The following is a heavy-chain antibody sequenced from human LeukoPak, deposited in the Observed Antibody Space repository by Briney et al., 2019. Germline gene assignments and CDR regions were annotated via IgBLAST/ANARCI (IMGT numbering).Heavy chain of an antibody. V-gene: IGHV4-34*01. Sequence: PSETLSLTCAVYGGSFSGYYWSWIRQPPGKGLEWIGEINHSGSTNYNPSLKSRVTISVDTSKNQFSLKLSSVTAADTAVYYCARGPYYDFWSGYKGYYYYYGMGVWGQGTTVTVSS. D-gene: IGHD3-3*01. CDR1: GGSFSGYY. CDR2: INHSGST. J-gene: IGHJ6*02. CDR3: ARGPYYDFWSGYKGYYYYYGMGV.